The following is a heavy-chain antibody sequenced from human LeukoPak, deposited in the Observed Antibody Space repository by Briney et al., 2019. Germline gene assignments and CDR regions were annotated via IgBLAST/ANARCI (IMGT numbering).Heavy chain of an antibody. CDR2: IIPILGIA. D-gene: IGHD4-17*01. CDR1: GGTFSSYA. V-gene: IGHV1-69*04. J-gene: IGHJ4*02. CDR3: ARDYMATVTPLGY. Sequence: SVKVSCKASGGTFSSYAISWVRQAPGQGLEWMGRIIPILGIANYAQKFQGRVTITADKSTSTAYMELSSLRSEDTAVYYCARDYMATVTPLGYWGQGTLVTVSS.